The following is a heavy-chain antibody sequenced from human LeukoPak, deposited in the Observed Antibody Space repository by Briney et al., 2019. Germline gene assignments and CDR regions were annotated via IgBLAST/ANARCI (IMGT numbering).Heavy chain of an antibody. CDR3: ARPAGGYSYDLDDY. D-gene: IGHD5-18*01. CDR2: ISSSSSYI. J-gene: IGHJ4*02. Sequence: PGGSLRLSCAASGFTFSSYSMNWVRQAPGKGLEWVSSISSSSSYIYYADSVKGRFTISRDNSKNTLYLQMNSLRAEDTAVYYCARPAGGYSYDLDDYWGQGTLVTVSS. CDR1: GFTFSSYS. V-gene: IGHV3-21*04.